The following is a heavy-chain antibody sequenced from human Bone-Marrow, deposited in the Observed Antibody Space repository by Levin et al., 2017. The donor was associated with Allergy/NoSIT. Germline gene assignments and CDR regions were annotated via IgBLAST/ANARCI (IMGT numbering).Heavy chain of an antibody. CDR2: VNPNSGDT. CDR3: KPPQHEEFFSDF. Sequence: GASVKVSCKVSGYDFIDYYIHWIRQAPGQGLEWMGWVNPNSGDTLYAQKFQGRVTMTRDTSISTAYMELTRLTSDDTAVYFCKPPQHEEFFSDFWGQGTLVTVSS. V-gene: IGHV1-2*02. J-gene: IGHJ4*02. CDR1: GYDFIDYY. D-gene: IGHD3-10*01.